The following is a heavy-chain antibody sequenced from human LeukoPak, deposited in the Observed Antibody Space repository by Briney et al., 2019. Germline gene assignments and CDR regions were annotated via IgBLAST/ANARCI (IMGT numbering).Heavy chain of an antibody. Sequence: PSQTLSLTCTVSGGSISSGGSYWSWIRHHPEKGLEWIGYIHYSGSTNYNPSLRSRVTMSVDTSKNQFSLKLSSVTAADTAVYYCAREVQYYDILTGYYNGNYFDYWGQGTLVTVSS. CDR3: AREVQYYDILTGYYNGNYFDY. V-gene: IGHV4-31*03. CDR1: GGSISSGGSY. J-gene: IGHJ4*02. CDR2: IHYSGST. D-gene: IGHD3-9*01.